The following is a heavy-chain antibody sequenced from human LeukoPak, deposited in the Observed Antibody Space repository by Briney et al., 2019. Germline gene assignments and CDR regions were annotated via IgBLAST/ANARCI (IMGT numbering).Heavy chain of an antibody. Sequence: SETLSLTCSVSGDSINSNYWSWMRQPPGKGLEWIGYIYYGGGTNYNPSLKSRVSMSVDTPKNQFSLNLSSVTAADTAVYHCARLLAGCPGGRCRAHFDYWGQGTLVTVSS. CDR2: IYYGGGT. CDR1: GDSINSNY. J-gene: IGHJ4*02. CDR3: ARLLAGCPGGRCRAHFDY. V-gene: IGHV4-59*01. D-gene: IGHD2-15*01.